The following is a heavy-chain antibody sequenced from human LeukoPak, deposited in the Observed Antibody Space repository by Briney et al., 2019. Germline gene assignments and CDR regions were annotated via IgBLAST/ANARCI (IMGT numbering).Heavy chain of an antibody. D-gene: IGHD4-17*01. V-gene: IGHV1-69*01. CDR1: GGTFSSYA. J-gene: IGHJ4*02. Sequence: SVKVSCKASGGTFSSYAISWVRQAPGQGLEWMGGIIPIFGTANYAQKFQGRVTITADESTSTAYMELSSLRSEDTAVYYCARAVYGDYVGYYFDYWGQGTLVTVSS. CDR2: IIPIFGTA. CDR3: ARAVYGDYVGYYFDY.